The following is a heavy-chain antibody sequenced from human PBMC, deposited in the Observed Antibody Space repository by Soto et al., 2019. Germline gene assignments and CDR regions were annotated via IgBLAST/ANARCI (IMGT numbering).Heavy chain of an antibody. CDR2: IYYSGST. J-gene: IGHJ6*02. CDR1: GGFISSYY. D-gene: IGHD6-19*01. CDR3: ARAVDYYYGMDV. V-gene: IGHV4-59*01. Sequence: PSETLSLTCTVSGGFISSYYWSWIRQPPGKGLEWIGYIYYSGSTNYNPSLKSRVTISVDTSKNQFSLKLSSVTAADTAVYYCARAVDYYYGMDVWGQGTTVTVSS.